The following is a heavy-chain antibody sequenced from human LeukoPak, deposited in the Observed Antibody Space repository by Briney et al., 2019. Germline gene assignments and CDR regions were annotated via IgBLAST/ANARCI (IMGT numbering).Heavy chain of an antibody. V-gene: IGHV3-11*01. CDR3: ARENCSGGSCYSGAFDI. Sequence: GGSLRLSCAASGSTFSDFYMSWIRQAPGKGLEWVSFISTSGSTIHYADSVKGRFTISRDNAKNSLYLQMDSLGVEDTAVYYCARENCSGGSCYSGAFDIWGQGTMVTVSS. CDR2: ISTSGSTI. J-gene: IGHJ3*02. CDR1: GSTFSDFY. D-gene: IGHD2-15*01.